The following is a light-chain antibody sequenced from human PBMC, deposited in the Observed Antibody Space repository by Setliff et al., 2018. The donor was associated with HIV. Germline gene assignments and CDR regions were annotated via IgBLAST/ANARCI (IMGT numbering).Light chain of an antibody. V-gene: IGLV2-14*01. J-gene: IGLJ2*01. CDR3: SSYASSSSVV. CDR2: DVS. Sequence: QSALTQPASVSGSPGQSITISCTGTSSDVGGYNYVSWCQQHPGKAPKLMMYDVSKRPSGVSNRFSGSKSGNTASLTISGLQAEDESDYYCSSYASSSSVVFGGGTKVTVL. CDR1: SSDVGGYNY.